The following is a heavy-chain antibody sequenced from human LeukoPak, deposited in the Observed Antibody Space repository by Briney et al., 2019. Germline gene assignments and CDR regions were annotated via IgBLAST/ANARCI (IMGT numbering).Heavy chain of an antibody. V-gene: IGHV3-21*01. CDR1: GFTFSSYS. J-gene: IGHJ4*02. CDR2: ISSSSSYI. Sequence: GGSLRLSCAASGFTFSSYSMNWVRQAPGKGLEWVSSISSSSSYIYYADSVKGRFTISRDNAKNSLYLQMNSLRAEDTAVYYCAREYDYVWGSYSHFDYWGQGTLVTVSS. D-gene: IGHD3-16*01. CDR3: AREYDYVWGSYSHFDY.